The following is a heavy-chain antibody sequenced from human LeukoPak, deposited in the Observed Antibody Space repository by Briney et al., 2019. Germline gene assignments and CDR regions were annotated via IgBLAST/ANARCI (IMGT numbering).Heavy chain of an antibody. CDR2: IYYSGST. CDR1: GYSISSGNW. D-gene: IGHD2-8*01. J-gene: IGHJ3*02. CDR3: ARPNRQLVRWQPFDI. Sequence: SDTLSLTCAVSGYSISSGNWWGWIRQPPGKGPEWIGYIYYSGSTYYNSSLKSRVTMSVDTSKNQFSLKLNSVTAADTAVYYCARPNRQLVRWQPFDIWGQGTLVIVSS. V-gene: IGHV4-28*01.